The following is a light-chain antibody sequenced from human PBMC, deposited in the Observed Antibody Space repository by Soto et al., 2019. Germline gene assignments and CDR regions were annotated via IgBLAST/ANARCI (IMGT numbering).Light chain of an antibody. CDR3: CSYAGSSTFSLV. CDR1: SSDVGIYNL. CDR2: EGS. Sequence: QSALTQPASVSGSPGQSITISCTGTSSDVGIYNLVSWYQQHPGKAPKLMIYEGSKRPSGVSNRFSGSKSGNTASLTISGLQAEDEADYYCCSYAGSSTFSLVFGGGTKLTVL. J-gene: IGLJ3*02. V-gene: IGLV2-23*03.